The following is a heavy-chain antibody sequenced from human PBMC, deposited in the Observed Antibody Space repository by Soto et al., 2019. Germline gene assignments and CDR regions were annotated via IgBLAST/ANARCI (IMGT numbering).Heavy chain of an antibody. Sequence: ASVKVSCKAPGYTFTSYGVSWVRQAPGQGLEWMGWISAYNGNTNYAQKLQGRVTMTTDISTNTAYMELRSLRSDDTAVYYCARDQVGATGDYWGQGTLVTVSS. V-gene: IGHV1-18*01. CDR1: GYTFTSYG. J-gene: IGHJ4*02. D-gene: IGHD1-26*01. CDR3: ARDQVGATGDY. CDR2: ISAYNGNT.